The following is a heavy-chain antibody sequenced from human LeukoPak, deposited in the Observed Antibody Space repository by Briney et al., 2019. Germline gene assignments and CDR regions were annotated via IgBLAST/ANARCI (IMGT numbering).Heavy chain of an antibody. Sequence: GGSLRLSCEASGFTFSAYRMNWVRQAPGKGLEWVSSISSSSTYIYYIDSVQDRFTISRDNAKNSLYLQINSLSAEDTAVYYCARDSKLYCSSTSCYMDVWGKGTMVTVSS. D-gene: IGHD2-2*01. CDR3: ARDSKLYCSSTSCYMDV. CDR1: GFTFSAYR. J-gene: IGHJ6*04. V-gene: IGHV3-21*01. CDR2: ISSSSTYI.